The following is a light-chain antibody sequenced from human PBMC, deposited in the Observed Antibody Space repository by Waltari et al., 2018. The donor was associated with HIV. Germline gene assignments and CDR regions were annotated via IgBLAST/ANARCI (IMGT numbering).Light chain of an antibody. Sequence: QSVLAQPPSASGTPGQRVTISFSGTSSKVGSNIVNWYQQVPGTAPKLLIYSNNQRPSGVPDRFSGSNSGTSASLAISGLQSEDEADYYCAAWDDSLNAWVFGGGTKLTVL. CDR3: AAWDDSLNAWV. J-gene: IGLJ3*02. V-gene: IGLV1-44*01. CDR2: SNN. CDR1: SSKVGSNI.